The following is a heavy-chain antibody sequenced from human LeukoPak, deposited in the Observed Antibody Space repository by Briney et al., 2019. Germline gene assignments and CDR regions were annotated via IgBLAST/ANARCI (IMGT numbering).Heavy chain of an antibody. Sequence: SETLSVTCAVYGGAFSGKYWSWIRQPPGKGLEWIGEMDHSGSTNYNPSLKSRVTISVDTSKNHFSLKLSSVTAADTAVYYCARGQGDAWSGYVLNVWGEGTTVTVSS. V-gene: IGHV4-34*01. CDR1: GGAFSGKY. D-gene: IGHD3-3*01. J-gene: IGHJ6*04. CDR2: MDHSGST. CDR3: ARGQGDAWSGYVLNV.